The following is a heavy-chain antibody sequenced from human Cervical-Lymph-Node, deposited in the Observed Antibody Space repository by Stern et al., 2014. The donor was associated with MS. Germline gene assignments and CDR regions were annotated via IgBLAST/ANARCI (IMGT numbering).Heavy chain of an antibody. Sequence: QDQLVQSGSELKKPGASVKVSCKASGYRFSTSAMNWVRQAPGQGLYAQGFTGRFVFSLDTSVNTAYLHITSLKAEDTAMYYCASQGASGYGGSPTGYWGQGTLVTVSS. V-gene: IGHV7-4-1*02. D-gene: IGHD5-12*01. CDR1: GYRFSTSA. J-gene: IGHJ4*02. CDR3: ASQGASGYGGSPTGY.